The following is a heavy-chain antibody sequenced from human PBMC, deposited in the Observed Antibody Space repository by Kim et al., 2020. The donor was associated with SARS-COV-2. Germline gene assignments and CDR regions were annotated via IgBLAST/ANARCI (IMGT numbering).Heavy chain of an antibody. CDR3: AKVGGDLEGDY. V-gene: IGHV3-9*01. CDR1: GFTFDDYA. CDR2: ISWNSGSI. Sequence: GGSLRLSCAASGFTFDDYAMHWVRQAPGKGLEWVSGISWNSGSIAYADSVKGRFTISRDNAKNSLYLQMNSLRAEDTALYYCAKVGGDLEGDYWGQGTLVTVSS. J-gene: IGHJ4*02. D-gene: IGHD1-1*01.